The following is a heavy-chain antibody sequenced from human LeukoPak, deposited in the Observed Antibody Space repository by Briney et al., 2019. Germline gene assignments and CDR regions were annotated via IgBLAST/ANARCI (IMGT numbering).Heavy chain of an antibody. J-gene: IGHJ1*01. CDR1: GFTLSSYA. CDR2: ISSGGSEI. V-gene: IGHV3-23*01. CDR3: AKSYGAVWYAGYFQH. D-gene: IGHD4/OR15-4a*01. Sequence: GGSLRLSCAASGFTLSSYAMSWVRQAPGKGLEWVSGISSGGSEIYYADSAKGRFTISRDNSKNTLYLQMNSLRVEDTAVYYCAKSYGAVWYAGYFQHWGQGAVVTVSS.